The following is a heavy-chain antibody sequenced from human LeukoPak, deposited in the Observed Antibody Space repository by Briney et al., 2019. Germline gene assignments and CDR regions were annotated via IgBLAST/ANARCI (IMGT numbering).Heavy chain of an antibody. CDR3: ARGSYAGEVYFDY. Sequence: PSETLSLTCTVSGGSIGSGGYSWSWIRQPPGKGLEWIGYIYHSGSTYHNPSLKSRVTISVDRSKNQFSLRLSSVTAADTAVYYCARGSYAGEVYFDYWGQGTLVTVSS. V-gene: IGHV4-30-2*01. D-gene: IGHD2-2*01. CDR2: IYHSGST. CDR1: GGSIGSGGYS. J-gene: IGHJ4*02.